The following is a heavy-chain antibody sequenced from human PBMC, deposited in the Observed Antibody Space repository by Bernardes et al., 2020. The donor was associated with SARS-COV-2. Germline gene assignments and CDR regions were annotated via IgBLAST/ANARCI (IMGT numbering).Heavy chain of an antibody. CDR3: ARDPPWTSWFGELLPLDA. CDR2: ISAYNGNT. J-gene: IGHJ5*02. V-gene: IGHV1-18*01. CDR1: GYTFTSYG. Sequence: AALKVSCKASGYTFTSYGISWVRQAPGQGLEWMGWISAYNGNTNYAQKLQGRVTMTTDTSTSTAYMELRSLRSDDTAVYYCARDPPWTSWFGELLPLDAWGQGTLVTVSS. D-gene: IGHD3-10*01.